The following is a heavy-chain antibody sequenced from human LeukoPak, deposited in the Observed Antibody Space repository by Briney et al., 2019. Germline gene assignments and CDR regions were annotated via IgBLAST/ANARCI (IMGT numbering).Heavy chain of an antibody. CDR1: GYTFTSYG. CDR2: ISAYNGNT. Sequence: GASVKVSCKASGYTFTSYGISWVRQAPGQGLEWMGWISAYNGNTNYAQKLQGRVTMTTDTSTSTAYMELRILRSDDTTVYYCARDSYGMDVWGQGTTVTVSS. CDR3: ARDSYGMDV. V-gene: IGHV1-18*01. J-gene: IGHJ6*02.